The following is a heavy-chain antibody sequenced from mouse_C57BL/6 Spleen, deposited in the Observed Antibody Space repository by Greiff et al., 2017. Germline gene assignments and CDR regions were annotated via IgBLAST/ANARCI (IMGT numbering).Heavy chain of an antibody. J-gene: IGHJ3*01. Sequence: VQLQQPGAELVRPGSSVKLSCKASGYTFTSYWMHWVKQRPIQGLEWIGNIDPSDSETHSNQKFKDKATLTVDKSSSTAYMQLSSLTSEDSAVYYCALLSAWFAYWGQGTLVTVSA. CDR3: ALLSAWFAY. CDR1: GYTFTSYW. V-gene: IGHV1-52*01. D-gene: IGHD6-2*01. CDR2: IDPSDSET.